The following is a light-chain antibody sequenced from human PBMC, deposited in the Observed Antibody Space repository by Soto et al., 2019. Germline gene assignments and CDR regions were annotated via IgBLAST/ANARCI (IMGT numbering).Light chain of an antibody. J-gene: IGKJ3*01. V-gene: IGKV1-39*01. Sequence: DIQMTQSPSSLSASVGDRVTITCRASQSISSYLNWYQQKPGKAPKLLIYAASSLQSGVPSRFSGSGSATDFTLTISSLQHEDFATYYCQQSYSTPYFTFGPGTKVDIK. CDR3: QQSYSTPYFT. CDR1: QSISSY. CDR2: AAS.